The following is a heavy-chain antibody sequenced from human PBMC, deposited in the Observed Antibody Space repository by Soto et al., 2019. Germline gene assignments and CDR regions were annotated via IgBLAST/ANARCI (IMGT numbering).Heavy chain of an antibody. J-gene: IGHJ5*02. V-gene: IGHV1-69*12. D-gene: IGHD4-17*01. Sequence: QVQLVQSGAEVKKPGSSVKVSCKASGGTFSSYAISWVRQAPGQGLEWMGGIIPIFGTANYAQKFQGRVTSTADESASTAYMELSSLRSEDTAVYYCARDLDYGGNSDWFDPWGQGTLVTVSS. CDR3: ARDLDYGGNSDWFDP. CDR1: GGTFSSYA. CDR2: IIPIFGTA.